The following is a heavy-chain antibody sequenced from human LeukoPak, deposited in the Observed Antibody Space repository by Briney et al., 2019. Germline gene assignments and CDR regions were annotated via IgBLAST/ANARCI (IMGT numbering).Heavy chain of an antibody. CDR2: LHHDRST. J-gene: IGHJ6*03. V-gene: IGHV4-38-2*02. CDR1: GYSISSGYY. Sequence: SETLSLTCTVSGYSISSGYYWGWIRQPPGKGLEWIGSLHHDRSTYYNPSLKSRVSISVDTSKNQFSLRLSSVTAADTAVYYCARDFNGYNKYYSYYYYLDVWGKGTTVTVSS. D-gene: IGHD5-24*01. CDR3: ARDFNGYNKYYSYYYYLDV.